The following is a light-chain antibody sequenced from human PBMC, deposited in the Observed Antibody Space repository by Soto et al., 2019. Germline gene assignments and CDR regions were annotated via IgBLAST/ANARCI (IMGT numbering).Light chain of an antibody. CDR2: WAS. CDR1: QSVLYSSNNKNY. V-gene: IGKV4-1*01. CDR3: QQYYSTPPT. Sequence: DILMTQSPNSLPVSLGGRATINCNSSQSVLYSSNNKNYLAWYQQKPGQPPQLLIYWASTRESGVPDRFSGSGSGTDFTLTVSSLQAEDVAVYYCQQYYSTPPTFGQGTKVEI. J-gene: IGKJ1*01.